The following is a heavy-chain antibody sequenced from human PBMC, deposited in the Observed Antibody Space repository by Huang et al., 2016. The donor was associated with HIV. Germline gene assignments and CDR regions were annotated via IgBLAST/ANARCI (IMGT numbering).Heavy chain of an antibody. CDR2: IRYDGNND. D-gene: IGHD6-13*01. CDR3: VKERGSSRARSSFDF. Sequence: QVRLVESGGGVVQPGASLTLSCSASGFPFSAYGMDWVRQAPGKGLEWGSFIRYDGNNDYLIGSVKCRFTISRDNSNNTLYLRMNSLRPEDTAVYYCVKERGSSRARSSFDFWGQGTSVIVSS. J-gene: IGHJ3*01. V-gene: IGHV3-30*02. CDR1: GFPFSAYG.